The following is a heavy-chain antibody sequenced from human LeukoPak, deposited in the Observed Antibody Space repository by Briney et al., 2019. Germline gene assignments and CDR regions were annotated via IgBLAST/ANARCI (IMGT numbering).Heavy chain of an antibody. CDR2: IYYSGST. CDR3: ARGGYSSSFDY. V-gene: IGHV4-39*07. CDR1: GGSISSSSYY. Sequence: SETLSLTCTVSGGSISSSSYYWGWIRQPPGKGLEWIGSIYYSGSTYYNPSLKSRVTISVDTSKNQFSLKLSSMTAADTAVYYCARGGYSSSFDYWGQGTLVTVSS. D-gene: IGHD6-6*01. J-gene: IGHJ4*02.